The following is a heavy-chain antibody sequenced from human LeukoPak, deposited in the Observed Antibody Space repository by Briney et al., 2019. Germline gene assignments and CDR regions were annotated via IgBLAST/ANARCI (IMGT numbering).Heavy chain of an antibody. CDR1: VGSISSYY. CDR2: IYYSGST. V-gene: IGHV4-59*01. D-gene: IGHD6-19*01. CDR3: ARGDSSGWYPFDY. Sequence: SETLSLTCTVSVGSISSYYWSWIRKPPGKGLEWIGYIYYSGSTNYNPSLKSRVTISVDTSKNQFSLKLSSVTAADTAVYYCARGDSSGWYPFDYWGQGTLVTVSS. J-gene: IGHJ4*02.